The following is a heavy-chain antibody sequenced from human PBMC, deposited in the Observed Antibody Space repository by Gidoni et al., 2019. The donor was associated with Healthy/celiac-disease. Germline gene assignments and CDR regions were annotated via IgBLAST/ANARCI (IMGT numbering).Heavy chain of an antibody. CDR3: ARRGYSGYDYNYFDY. CDR1: GFTVSSNY. D-gene: IGHD5-12*01. CDR2: IYSGGST. Sequence: EVQLVESGGGLVQPGGSLRLSCAPSGFTVSSNYMSWVRQAPGKGLEWVSVIYSGGSTYYADSVKGRFTISRDNSKNTLYLQMNSLRAEDTAVYYCARRGYSGYDYNYFDYWGQGTLVTVSS. J-gene: IGHJ4*02. V-gene: IGHV3-66*04.